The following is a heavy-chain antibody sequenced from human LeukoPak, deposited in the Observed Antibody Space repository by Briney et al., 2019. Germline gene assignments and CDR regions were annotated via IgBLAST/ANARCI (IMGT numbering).Heavy chain of an antibody. CDR3: ARTRNYYDSSGYYSFDY. V-gene: IGHV5-51*01. Sequence: GESLKISCKVSGYSFTSYCIGWVRQMPGKGLEWMGIIYPGDSGPTYSPSFQGQVTISVDKSINTAYLQWSSLQASDTAMYYCARTRNYYDSSGYYSFDYWGQGTLVTVSS. J-gene: IGHJ4*02. CDR1: GYSFTSYC. D-gene: IGHD3-22*01. CDR2: IYPGDSGP.